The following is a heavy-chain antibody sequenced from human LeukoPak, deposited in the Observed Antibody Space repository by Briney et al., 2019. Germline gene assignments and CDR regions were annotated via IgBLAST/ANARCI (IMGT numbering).Heavy chain of an antibody. Sequence: GASVKVSCKASGGTFSSYAISWVRQAPGQGLEWMGGIIPIFGTASYAQKFQGRVTITTDESTSTAYMELSSLRSEDTAVYYCARGSMITFGGVTLDAFDIWGQGTMVTVSS. CDR2: IIPIFGTA. CDR3: ARGSMITFGGVTLDAFDI. V-gene: IGHV1-69*05. J-gene: IGHJ3*02. CDR1: GGTFSSYA. D-gene: IGHD3-16*01.